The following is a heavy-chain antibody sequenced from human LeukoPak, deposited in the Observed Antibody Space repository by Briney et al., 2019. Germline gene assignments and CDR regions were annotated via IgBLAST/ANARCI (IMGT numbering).Heavy chain of an antibody. J-gene: IGHJ6*02. Sequence: GGSLRLSCAASGFTFSNYSMNWVRQAPGKGLEWVSSISSSSSYIYYADSVKGRFTISRDNAKNSLYLQMNSLRAEDTAVYYCASSSSSWYGYYYYGMDVWGQGTTVTVSS. D-gene: IGHD6-13*01. CDR1: GFTFSNYS. CDR2: ISSSSSYI. CDR3: ASSSSSWYGYYYYGMDV. V-gene: IGHV3-21*01.